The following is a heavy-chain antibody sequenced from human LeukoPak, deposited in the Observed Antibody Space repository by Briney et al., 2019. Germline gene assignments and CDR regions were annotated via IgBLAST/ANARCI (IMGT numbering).Heavy chain of an antibody. CDR1: GFTFSSYA. Sequence: QTGGSLRLSCAASGFTFSSYAMSWVRQAPGKGLEWVSAISGSGGSTYYADSVKGRFTISRDNSKNTLYLQMNSLRAEDTAVYYCAKPRGYYYDSSGYYNYFDYWGQGTLVTVSS. D-gene: IGHD3-22*01. J-gene: IGHJ4*02. CDR2: ISGSGGST. CDR3: AKPRGYYYDSSGYYNYFDY. V-gene: IGHV3-23*01.